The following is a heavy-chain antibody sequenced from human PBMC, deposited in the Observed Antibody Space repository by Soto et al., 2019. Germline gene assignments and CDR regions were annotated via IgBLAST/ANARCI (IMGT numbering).Heavy chain of an antibody. Sequence: PSETLSLTCTVSGGSISSGGYYWSWIRQHPGKGLEWIGDIYYSGGPSYNPSLKSRVTISVDTSKNQFSLKLRSMTAADTAVYYCARGCVREATFFYQYYMDVWGKGTTVTVSS. V-gene: IGHV4-31*03. CDR3: ARGCVREATFFYQYYMDV. J-gene: IGHJ6*03. CDR2: IYYSGGP. D-gene: IGHD3-10*02. CDR1: GGSISSGGYY.